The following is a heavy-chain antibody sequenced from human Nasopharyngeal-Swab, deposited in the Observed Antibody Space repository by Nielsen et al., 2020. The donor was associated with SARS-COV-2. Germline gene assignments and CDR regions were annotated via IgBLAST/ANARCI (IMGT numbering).Heavy chain of an antibody. Sequence: LSLTCAASGFSFSDYYMSWIRQAPGKGLEWVSYIHSVSSFTDYADSVKGRFTISRDNAKNTLYLQMNTLRAEDTAVYYCARGRYNPYWGQGTLVTVSS. CDR2: IHSVSSFT. J-gene: IGHJ4*02. CDR3: ARGRYNPY. CDR1: GFSFSDYY. V-gene: IGHV3-11*06. D-gene: IGHD1-14*01.